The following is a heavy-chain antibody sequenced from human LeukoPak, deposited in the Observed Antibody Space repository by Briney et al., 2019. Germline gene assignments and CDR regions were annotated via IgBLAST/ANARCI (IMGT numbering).Heavy chain of an antibody. CDR2: IIPILGIA. CDR3: TRYSEMATYLDY. Sequence: ASVKVSCKASGGTFSSYAISWVRQAPGQGLEWMGRIIPILGIAYYAQKFQGRVTITADKSPSTAYMELSSLRSEDTAVSYCTRYSEMATYLDYWGQGTLVTVSS. V-gene: IGHV1-69*04. D-gene: IGHD5-24*01. CDR1: GGTFSSYA. J-gene: IGHJ4*02.